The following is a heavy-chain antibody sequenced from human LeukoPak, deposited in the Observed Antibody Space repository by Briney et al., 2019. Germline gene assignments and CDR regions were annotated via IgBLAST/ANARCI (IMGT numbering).Heavy chain of an antibody. CDR2: ISSTGSTT. V-gene: IGHV3-23*01. D-gene: IGHD4-11*01. CDR1: GFTFSSYA. J-gene: IGHJ4*02. CDR3: STSRPLQSFDC. Sequence: GGSLRLSCTASGFTFSSYAMSWVRQAPGKGLEWVSLISSTGSTTYYADSVKGRFTISRDNSENTLYLQMESLRAEDTAVYYCSTSRPLQSFDCWGQGTLVTVSS.